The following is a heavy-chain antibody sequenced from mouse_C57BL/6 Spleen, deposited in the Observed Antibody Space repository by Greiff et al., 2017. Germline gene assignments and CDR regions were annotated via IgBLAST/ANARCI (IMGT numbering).Heavy chain of an antibody. CDR1: GYTFTSYW. Sequence: VQLQQPGAELVKPGASVKMSCKASGYTFTSYWITWVKQRPGQGLEWIGVIYPGSGSTNYNEKFKSKATLTVDTSSSTAYMQLSSLTSEDSAVYYCARVFTTVVAPYFDYWGQGTTLTVSS. J-gene: IGHJ2*01. V-gene: IGHV1-55*01. CDR2: IYPGSGST. CDR3: ARVFTTVVAPYFDY. D-gene: IGHD1-1*01.